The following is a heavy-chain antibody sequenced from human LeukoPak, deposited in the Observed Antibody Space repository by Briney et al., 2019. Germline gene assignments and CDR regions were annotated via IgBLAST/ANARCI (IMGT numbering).Heavy chain of an antibody. V-gene: IGHV3-30*02. J-gene: IGHJ4*02. D-gene: IGHD3-22*01. CDR2: IRYDGINK. CDR3: AKDFLVYFHDSRVLDY. Sequence: GGSLRLSCAGSGFTFSSYGMHWVRQAPGKGLEWVAFIRYDGINKYYADSVKGRFTVSRDNSKNTLYLQMNNLRAEDTAVYYCAKDFLVYFHDSRVLDYWGQGTLVTVSS. CDR1: GFTFSSYG.